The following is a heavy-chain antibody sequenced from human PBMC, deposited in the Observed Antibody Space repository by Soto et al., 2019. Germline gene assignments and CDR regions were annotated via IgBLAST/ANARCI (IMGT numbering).Heavy chain of an antibody. CDR2: IDDSGTT. J-gene: IGHJ4*02. CDR3: ARAEDSYETELVLLFFDF. D-gene: IGHD5-18*01. CDR1: GGSISSDYYY. Sequence: PSETLSLTCTVSGGSISSDYYYWSWIRQPPGKGLEWIGYIDDSGTTYYNPSLKSRVTISVDTSKNQFSLKLSSVTAADTAVYYCARAEDSYETELVLLFFDFWGQRTLVTVCS. V-gene: IGHV4-30-4*01.